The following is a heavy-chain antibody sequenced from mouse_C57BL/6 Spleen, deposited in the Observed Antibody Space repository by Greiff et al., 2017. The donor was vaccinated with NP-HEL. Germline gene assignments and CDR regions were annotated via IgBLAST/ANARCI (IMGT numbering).Heavy chain of an antibody. D-gene: IGHD1-1*01. CDR2: IHPNSGST. Sequence: QVQLQQPGAELVKPGASVTLSCKASGYTFTSYWMHWVKQRPGQGLEWIGMIHPNSGSTNYNEKFKSKATLTVDKSSSTAYMQLSSLTSEDSAVYYCATPPSYYSGDYWGQGTTLTVAS. V-gene: IGHV1-64*01. J-gene: IGHJ2*01. CDR3: ATPPSYYSGDY. CDR1: GYTFTSYW.